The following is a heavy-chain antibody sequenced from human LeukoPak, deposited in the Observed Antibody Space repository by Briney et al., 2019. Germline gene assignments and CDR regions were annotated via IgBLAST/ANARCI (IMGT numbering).Heavy chain of an antibody. CDR1: GFTFSSYW. CDR2: INGGGSST. Sequence: GGSLRLSCAASGFTFSSYWMHWVRQPPGKGLVWVSRINGGGSSTRYADSVKGRFTVSRDNAKNTLYLQMNSLRAEDTAVYYCARSHYYDSSAYYFNYGLDVWGQGTTVIVSS. J-gene: IGHJ6*02. CDR3: ARSHYYDSSAYYFNYGLDV. V-gene: IGHV3-74*01. D-gene: IGHD3-22*01.